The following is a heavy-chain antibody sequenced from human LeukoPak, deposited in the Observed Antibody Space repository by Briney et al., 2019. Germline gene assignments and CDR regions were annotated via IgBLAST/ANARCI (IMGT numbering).Heavy chain of an antibody. D-gene: IGHD6-19*01. V-gene: IGHV3-13*01. J-gene: IGHJ4*02. CDR2: IGTAGET. CDR3: ARGPVAGASDL. Sequence: GGSLRPSCAASGFTFRTYDMHWVRQVPGKGLEWVSAIGTAGETYYRGSVKGRFTISRDNGKTSLYLQMNSLRVEDTAVYYCARGPVAGASDLWGQGTLVTVSS. CDR1: GFTFRTYD.